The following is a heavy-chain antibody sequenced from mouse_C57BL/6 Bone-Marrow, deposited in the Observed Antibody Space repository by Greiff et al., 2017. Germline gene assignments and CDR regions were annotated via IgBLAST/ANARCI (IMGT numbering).Heavy chain of an antibody. Sequence: QVQLQQPGAELVKPGASVKMSCKASGYTFTSYWITWVKQRPGQGLEWIGDIYPGSGSTNYNEKFKSKATMTVDTSSSTAYLQLSSLTSEDSAVYYYARTYYSNYWYFDVWGTGTTVTVSS. CDR3: ARTYYSNYWYFDV. V-gene: IGHV1-55*01. CDR1: GYTFTSYW. D-gene: IGHD2-5*01. J-gene: IGHJ1*03. CDR2: IYPGSGST.